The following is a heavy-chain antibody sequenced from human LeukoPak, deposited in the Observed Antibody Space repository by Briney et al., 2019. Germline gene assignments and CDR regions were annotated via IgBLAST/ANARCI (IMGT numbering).Heavy chain of an antibody. J-gene: IGHJ4*02. CDR3: ARPGREAGYFDY. Sequence: GGSLRLSCAASGFTFDDYAMHWVRQAPGKGLEWVSGISWNSGSIGYADSVKGRFTISRDNAKNSLYLQMNSLGAEDTALYYCARPGREAGYFDYWGQGTLVTVSS. CDR2: ISWNSGSI. V-gene: IGHV3-9*01. D-gene: IGHD1-26*01. CDR1: GFTFDDYA.